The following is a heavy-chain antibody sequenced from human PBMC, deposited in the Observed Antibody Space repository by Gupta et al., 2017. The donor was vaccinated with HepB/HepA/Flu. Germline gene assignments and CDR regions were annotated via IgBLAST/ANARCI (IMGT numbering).Heavy chain of an antibody. CDR3: ARNITTVGVHKYCSFDS. Sequence: QLQLLESGPRLVKPSETLSLTCTLSDGSLSTTSPDWACIRQTLGNNLVWLGSVCNSWITSYNPAIKSRVNIYENTSRSQFYLKVNSVTAANTAIYYGARNITTVGVHKYCSFDSWGQGTLVTISS. CDR1: DGSLSTTSPD. D-gene: IGHD2-21*02. J-gene: IGHJ5*01. V-gene: IGHV4-39*01. CDR2: VCNSWIT.